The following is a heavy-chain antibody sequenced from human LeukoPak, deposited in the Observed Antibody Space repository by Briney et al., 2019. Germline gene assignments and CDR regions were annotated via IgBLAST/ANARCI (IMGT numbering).Heavy chain of an antibody. D-gene: IGHD6-6*01. CDR2: ISAYNGNT. Sequence: ASVKVSCKASGYTFTSYCIRWVRQAPGQGLEWMGWISAYNGNTNYAQKLQGRVTMTTDTSTSTAYMELRSLRSDDTAVYYWARDGEQLVRLIYGMDVWGKGTTVTVSS. V-gene: IGHV1-18*01. J-gene: IGHJ6*04. CDR3: ARDGEQLVRLIYGMDV. CDR1: GYTFTSYC.